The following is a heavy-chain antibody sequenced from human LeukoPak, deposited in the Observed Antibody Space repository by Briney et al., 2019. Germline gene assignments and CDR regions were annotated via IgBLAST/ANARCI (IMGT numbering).Heavy chain of an antibody. CDR1: GGTFSSYA. D-gene: IGHD2-2*01. Sequence: ASVKVSCKASGGTFSSYAISWVRQAPGQGLEWMGRIIPILGIANYAQKLQGRVTMTTDTSTSTAYMELRSLRSDDTAVYYCARLSSSTVGADFDYWGQGTLVTVSS. CDR2: IIPILGIA. V-gene: IGHV1-69*04. CDR3: ARLSSSTVGADFDY. J-gene: IGHJ4*02.